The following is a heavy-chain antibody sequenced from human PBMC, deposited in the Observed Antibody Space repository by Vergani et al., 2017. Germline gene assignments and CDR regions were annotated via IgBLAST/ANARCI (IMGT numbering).Heavy chain of an antibody. V-gene: IGHV1-24*01. CDR3: ATKLSRGKTGSGSYYNVSPPYYYYGMDV. Sequence: QVQLVQSGAEVKKPGASVKVSCKVSGYTLTELSMHWVRQAPGKGLEWMGGFDPEDGETIYAQKFKGRVTMTEDTATDTAYMEVSSVRSEDAAVYYCATKLSRGKTGSGSYYNVSPPYYYYGMDVWGQGTTVTVSS. CDR1: GYTLTELS. D-gene: IGHD3-10*01. CDR2: FDPEDGET. J-gene: IGHJ6*02.